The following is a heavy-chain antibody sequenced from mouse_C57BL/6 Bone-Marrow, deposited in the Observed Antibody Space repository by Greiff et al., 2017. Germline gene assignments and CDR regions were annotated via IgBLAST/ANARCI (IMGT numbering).Heavy chain of an antibody. J-gene: IGHJ3*01. V-gene: IGHV1-52*01. CDR2: IDPSDSET. D-gene: IGHD1-1*01. Sequence: VQLQQSGAELVRPGSSVKLSCKASGYTFTSYWMHWVKQRPIQGLEWIGNIDPSDSETHYNQKFKDKATLTVDKSSSTAYMQLSSLTSEDSAVYYCARSFFMWFAYWGQGTLVTVSA. CDR1: GYTFTSYW. CDR3: ARSFFMWFAY.